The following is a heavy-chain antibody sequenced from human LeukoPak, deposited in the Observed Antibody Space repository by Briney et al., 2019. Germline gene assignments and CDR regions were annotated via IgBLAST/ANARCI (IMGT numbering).Heavy chain of an antibody. D-gene: IGHD3-22*01. CDR2: IYHSGST. V-gene: IGHV4-4*02. Sequence: SETLSLTCAVSGGSISSSNWWSWVRQPPGKGLEWIGEIYHSGSTNYNPSLKSRVTISVDKSKNQFSLKLSSVTAADTAVYYCARGPYSYDSSGAFDIWGQGTMVTVSS. J-gene: IGHJ3*02. CDR1: GGSISSSNW. CDR3: ARGPYSYDSSGAFDI.